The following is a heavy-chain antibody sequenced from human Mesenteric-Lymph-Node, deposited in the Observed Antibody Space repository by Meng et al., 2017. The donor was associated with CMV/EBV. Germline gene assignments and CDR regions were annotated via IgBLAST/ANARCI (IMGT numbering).Heavy chain of an antibody. J-gene: IGHJ4*02. CDR3: ARHQRWLKSEGGFNY. CDR1: GGSFSGYY. V-gene: IGHV4-34*01. Sequence: HVHLHQWRDGLLQLSGTLPPTCAVYGGSFSGYYWSWIRQPPGKGLEWIGEINHSGSTDYNPSLKSRVTISVDTSKNQFSLKLSSVTAADTAVYYCARHQRWLKSEGGFNYWGQGTLVTVSS. CDR2: INHSGST. D-gene: IGHD4-23*01.